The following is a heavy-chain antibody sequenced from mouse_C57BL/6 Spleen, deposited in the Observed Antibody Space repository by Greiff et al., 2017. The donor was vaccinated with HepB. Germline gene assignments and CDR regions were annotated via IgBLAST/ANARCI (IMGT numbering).Heavy chain of an antibody. V-gene: IGHV1-52*01. CDR1: GYTFTSYW. CDR2: IDPSDSET. J-gene: IGHJ2*01. Sequence: QVQLQQSGAELVRPGSSVKLSCKASGYTFTSYWMHWVKQRPIQGLEWIGNIDPSDSETHYNQKFKDKATLTVDKSSSTAYMQLSSLTSEDSAVYYCARYDGYFYFDYWGQGTTLTVSS. CDR3: ARYDGYFYFDY. D-gene: IGHD2-3*01.